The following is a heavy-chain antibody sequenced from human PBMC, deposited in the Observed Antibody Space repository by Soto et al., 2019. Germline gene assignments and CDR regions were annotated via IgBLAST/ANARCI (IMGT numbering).Heavy chain of an antibody. J-gene: IGHJ6*02. CDR3: ARGKWVGVTMFVLGRPGYYGMDV. Sequence: QVQLQQWGAGLLKPSETLSLTCAVYGGSFSGYYWSWIRQPPGKGLEWIGEIHHSGSINYNPSLVGRATISLATAKNQFSLKLTFATAADTAVYYCARGKWVGVTMFVLGRPGYYGMDVWGQGTTVTVAS. V-gene: IGHV4-34*01. CDR1: GGSFSGYY. CDR2: IHHSGSI. D-gene: IGHD3-9*01.